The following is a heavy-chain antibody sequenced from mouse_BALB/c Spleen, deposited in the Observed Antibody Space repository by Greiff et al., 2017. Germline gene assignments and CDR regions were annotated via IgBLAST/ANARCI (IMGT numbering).Heavy chain of an antibody. CDR2: ISSGGST. V-gene: IGHV5-6-5*01. Sequence: DVMLVESGGGLVKPGGSLKLSCAASGFTFSSYAMSWVRQTPEKRLEWVASISSGGSTYYPDSVKGRFTISRDNARNILYLQMSSLRSEDTAMYYCARGLLEGAYWGQGTLVTVSA. D-gene: IGHD3-3*01. CDR1: GFTFSSYA. CDR3: ARGLLEGAY. J-gene: IGHJ3*01.